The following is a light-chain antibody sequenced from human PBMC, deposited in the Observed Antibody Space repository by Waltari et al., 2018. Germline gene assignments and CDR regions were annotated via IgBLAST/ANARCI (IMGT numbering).Light chain of an antibody. CDR3: MQALQAPYT. CDR2: EVS. J-gene: IGKJ2*01. V-gene: IGKV2-28*01. Sequence: DIVMTQSPLSLPVTPGEPASISCRSSQSLVFSDGNNYFDWYQQKPGQSPQLLVYEVSKRASGVPDRFSGSGSGTDFTLKISRVEAEDVGVYYCMQALQAPYTFGQGTKLEIE. CDR1: QSLVFSDGNNY.